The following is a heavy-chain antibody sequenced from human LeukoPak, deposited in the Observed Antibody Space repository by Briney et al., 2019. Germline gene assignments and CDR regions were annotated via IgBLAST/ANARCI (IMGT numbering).Heavy chain of an antibody. CDR1: GFTFSSYW. Sequence: GGSLRLSCVASGFTFSSYWMHWVRQAPGKGLVCVSHINSDGSTTDYADSVKGRFTISRDNAKNTLYLQMNSLRADDTAVYYCVKDSPPRYSGSPPAYWGQGTLVTVSS. CDR3: VKDSPPRYSGSPPAY. D-gene: IGHD1-26*01. J-gene: IGHJ4*02. V-gene: IGHV3-74*01. CDR2: INSDGSTT.